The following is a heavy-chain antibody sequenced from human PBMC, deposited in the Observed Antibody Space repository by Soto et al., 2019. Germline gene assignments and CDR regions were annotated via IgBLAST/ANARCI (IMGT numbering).Heavy chain of an antibody. CDR3: ARVAEMGTVTNGSYYYMDV. D-gene: IGHD4-17*01. CDR2: TIPILNIA. V-gene: IGHV1-69*02. J-gene: IGHJ6*03. CDR1: GGTFSNHT. Sequence: QVQLVQSGAEVRKPGSSVKVSCKASGGTFSNHTISWVRQAPGQGLEWMGRTIPILNIANYAQKFEGRVTITADKSTSTADMELSSLRSEDTAVYYCARVAEMGTVTNGSYYYMDVWGKGAPVTVSS.